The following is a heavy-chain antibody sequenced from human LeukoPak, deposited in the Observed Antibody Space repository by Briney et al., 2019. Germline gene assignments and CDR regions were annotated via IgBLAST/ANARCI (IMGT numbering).Heavy chain of an antibody. V-gene: IGHV3-30*02. Sequence: GGSLRLSCAAFGFTFSSYGMHWVRQAPGKGLEWVAFIRYDGSNKYYADSVKGRFTISRDNSRNTLYLQMNSLRAEDTAVYYCAIMTTVTPHFDYWGQGTLVTVSS. J-gene: IGHJ4*02. D-gene: IGHD4-17*01. CDR3: AIMTTVTPHFDY. CDR1: GFTFSSYG. CDR2: IRYDGSNK.